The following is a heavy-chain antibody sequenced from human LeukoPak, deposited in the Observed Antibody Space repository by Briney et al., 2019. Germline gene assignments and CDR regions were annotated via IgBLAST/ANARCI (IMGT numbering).Heavy chain of an antibody. Sequence: SETLSLTCTVSGVSISSSSYYWGWIRQPPGKGLEWIGTIYYSGITYYNPSLKSRVTISVDTSKNQFSLKLSSVTAADTAVYYCARQPRYYDILTGYYKPAPYFDYWGQGTLVTVSS. CDR1: GVSISSSSYY. CDR2: IYYSGIT. D-gene: IGHD3-9*01. J-gene: IGHJ4*02. CDR3: ARQPRYYDILTGYYKPAPYFDY. V-gene: IGHV4-39*01.